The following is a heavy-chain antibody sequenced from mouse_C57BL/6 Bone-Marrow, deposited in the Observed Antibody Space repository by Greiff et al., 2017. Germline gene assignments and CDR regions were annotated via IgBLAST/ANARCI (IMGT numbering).Heavy chain of an antibody. V-gene: IGHV1-64*01. CDR3: ARCDGYYVGYFDV. Sequence: QVQLQQPGAELVKPGASVKLSCKASGYTFTSYWMHWVKQRPGQGLEWIGMIHPNSGSTNYNEKFKSKATLTVDKSSSTAYMQLSSLTSEDSAVYYCARCDGYYVGYFDVWGTGTTVTVSS. D-gene: IGHD2-3*01. J-gene: IGHJ1*03. CDR2: IHPNSGST. CDR1: GYTFTSYW.